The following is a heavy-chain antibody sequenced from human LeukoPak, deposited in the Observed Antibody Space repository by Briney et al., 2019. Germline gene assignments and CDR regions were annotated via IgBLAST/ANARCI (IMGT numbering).Heavy chain of an antibody. J-gene: IGHJ4*02. Sequence: SETLSPTCTVSGGSISSYYWSWIRQPPGKGLEWIGYIYYSGSTNYNPSLKSRVTISVDTSKNQFSLKLSSVTAADTAVYYCARAPCSGGSCYFNWGQGTLVTVSS. D-gene: IGHD2-15*01. CDR2: IYYSGST. V-gene: IGHV4-59*01. CDR3: ARAPCSGGSCYFN. CDR1: GGSISSYY.